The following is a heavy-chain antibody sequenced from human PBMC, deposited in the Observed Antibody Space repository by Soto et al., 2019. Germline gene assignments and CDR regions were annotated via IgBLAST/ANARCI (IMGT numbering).Heavy chain of an antibody. D-gene: IGHD2-2*01. V-gene: IGHV4-34*01. CDR2: INHSGST. CDR1: GVSISDYY. CDR3: ARGPSSTSYGDYMDV. J-gene: IGHJ6*03. Sequence: SEPMSVTCSVCGVSISDYYWSRISDPPGKGLEWIGEINHSGSTNYNPSLKSRVTISVDTSKNQFSLKLSSVTAADTAVYYCARGPSSTSYGDYMDVWGKGTTVTVSS.